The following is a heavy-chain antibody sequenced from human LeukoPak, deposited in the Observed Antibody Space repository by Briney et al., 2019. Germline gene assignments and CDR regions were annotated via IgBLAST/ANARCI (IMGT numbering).Heavy chain of an antibody. Sequence: GGSLRLSCAASGFTFSNFAMSWVRQAPGKGLEWVSSISSSSYIYYADSVKGRFTISRDNVKNSLYLQMNSLRAEDTAVYYCARAVAATWDYYYYCMDVWGKGTTVTVSS. V-gene: IGHV3-21*01. CDR2: ISSSSYI. D-gene: IGHD6-19*01. CDR3: ARAVAATWDYYYYCMDV. J-gene: IGHJ6*03. CDR1: GFTFSNFA.